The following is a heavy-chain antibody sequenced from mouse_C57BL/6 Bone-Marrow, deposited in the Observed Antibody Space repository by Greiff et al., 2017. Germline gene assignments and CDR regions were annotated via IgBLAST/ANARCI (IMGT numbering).Heavy chain of an antibody. Sequence: VQLKESGAELVRPGASVKLSCTASGFNIKDDYMHWVKQRPEQGLEWIGWLDPENGDTEYASKFQGKATITADTSSNTAYLQLSSLTSEDTAVYYCTTLDSLGDYWGQGTSVTVSA. V-gene: IGHV14-4*01. CDR3: TTLDSLGDY. CDR1: GFNIKDDY. J-gene: IGHJ4*01. D-gene: IGHD3-3*01. CDR2: LDPENGDT.